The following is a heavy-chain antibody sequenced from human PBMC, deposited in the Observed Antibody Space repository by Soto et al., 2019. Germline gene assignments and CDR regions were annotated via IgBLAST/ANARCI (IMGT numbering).Heavy chain of an antibody. J-gene: IGHJ3*02. CDR2: INHSGST. Sequence: SETLSLTCAVYGGSFSGYYWSWIRQPPGKGLEWIGEINHSGSTNYNPSLKSRVTISVDTSKNQFSLKLSSVTAADTAVYYCARVSAYSSSSFAFDIWGQGTMVTV. V-gene: IGHV4-34*01. D-gene: IGHD6-6*01. CDR1: GGSFSGYY. CDR3: ARVSAYSSSSFAFDI.